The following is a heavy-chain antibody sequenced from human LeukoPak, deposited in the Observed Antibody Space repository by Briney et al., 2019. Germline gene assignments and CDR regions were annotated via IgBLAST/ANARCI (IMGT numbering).Heavy chain of an antibody. CDR2: ISASGST. CDR1: GASISSHY. CDR3: ARHGMRSLSVPWLDP. V-gene: IGHV4-59*08. Sequence: SETLSLTCTVSGASISSHYRSWIRQSPGKGLEWIGYISASGSTSYDPSLKSRVTILRDTSKNQFSLQLTSVTAADTAVYFCARHGMRSLSVPWLDPWGQGNLVTVSS. D-gene: IGHD3-10*01. J-gene: IGHJ5*02.